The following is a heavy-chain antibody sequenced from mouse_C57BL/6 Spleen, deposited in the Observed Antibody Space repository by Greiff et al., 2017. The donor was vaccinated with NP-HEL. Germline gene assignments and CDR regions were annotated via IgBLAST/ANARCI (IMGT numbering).Heavy chain of an antibody. CDR3: ARGDYGEVGLY. CDR2: ISYDGSN. D-gene: IGHD1-1*01. V-gene: IGHV3-6*01. J-gene: IGHJ2*01. Sequence: EVQVVESGPGLVKPSQSLSLTCSVTGYSITSGYYWNWIRQFPGNKLEWMGYISYDGSNNYIPSLKNRISITRDTSKNQFFLKLNSVTTEDTATYYCARGDYGEVGLYGGQGTTLTVSS. CDR1: GYSITSGYY.